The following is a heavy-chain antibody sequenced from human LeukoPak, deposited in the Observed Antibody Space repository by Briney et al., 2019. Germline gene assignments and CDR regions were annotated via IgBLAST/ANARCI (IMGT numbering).Heavy chain of an antibody. D-gene: IGHD6-19*01. CDR1: GGSISIYY. Sequence: SETLSLTCTVSGGSISIYYWSWIRQPPGKGLEWIGYVYNSENTNYNPSLKSRVTISVDTSKKEFSLKLSSVTAADTAVYFCARLEYSSGWYVYWGQGTLVTVSS. J-gene: IGHJ4*02. CDR3: ARLEYSSGWYVY. V-gene: IGHV4-59*01. CDR2: VYNSENT.